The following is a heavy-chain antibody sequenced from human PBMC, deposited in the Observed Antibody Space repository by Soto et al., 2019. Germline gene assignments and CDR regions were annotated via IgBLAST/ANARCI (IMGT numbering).Heavy chain of an antibody. V-gene: IGHV3-30*18. D-gene: IGHD2-2*01. Sequence: GGSLRLSCAASGFTFSSYGMHWVRQAPGKGLEWVAVIPYDGSNKYYADSVKGRFTISRDNSKNTLYLQMNSLRAEDTAVYYCAKDRSTSVVPAAIPYFDYWGQAPLVTVSS. CDR2: IPYDGSNK. J-gene: IGHJ4*02. CDR1: GFTFSSYG. CDR3: AKDRSTSVVPAAIPYFDY.